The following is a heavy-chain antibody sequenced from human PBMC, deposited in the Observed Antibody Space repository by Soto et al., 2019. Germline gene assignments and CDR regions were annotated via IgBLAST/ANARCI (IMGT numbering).Heavy chain of an antibody. V-gene: IGHV3-21*01. J-gene: IGHJ6*02. CDR3: ARDRRGPGDDFWSVPLKRVYYYGMDV. CDR1: GFTFSSYS. CDR2: ISSSSSYI. D-gene: IGHD3-3*01. Sequence: GGSLRLSCAASGFTFSSYSMNWVRQAPGKGLEWVSSISSSSSYIYYADSVKGRFTISRDNAKNSLYLQRNSLRAGDTAVYYCARDRRGPGDDFWSVPLKRVYYYGMDVWGQGTTVTVSS.